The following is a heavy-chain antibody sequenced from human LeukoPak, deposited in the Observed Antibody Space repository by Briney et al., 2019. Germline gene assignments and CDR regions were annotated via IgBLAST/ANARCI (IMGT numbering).Heavy chain of an antibody. CDR3: TRGDYGSGSYYPY. CDR1: GFNFGSYS. D-gene: IGHD3-10*01. Sequence: PGGSLRLSCAASGFNFGSYSMTWVRQAPGKGLEWVSVISADSATTFYADSVKGRFTISRDNAKNTLYLQMNSLRAEDTAMYYCTRGDYGSGSYYPYWGQGTLVTVSS. CDR2: ISADSATT. J-gene: IGHJ4*02. V-gene: IGHV3-23*01.